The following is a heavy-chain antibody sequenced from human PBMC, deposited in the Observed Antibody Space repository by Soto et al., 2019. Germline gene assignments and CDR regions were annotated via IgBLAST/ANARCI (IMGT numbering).Heavy chain of an antibody. Sequence: ETLSLTCIVSGASISSRSSYWGWIRQPPGKGLEWVGTFYSGSTYNNPSLKSRVTISVDTSKNQFSLKLSSVAAEDTAIYYCATTRGIAVGGSFDHWGQGTLVTVS. CDR2: FYSGST. J-gene: IGHJ5*02. CDR3: ATTRGIAVGGSFDH. CDR1: GASISSRSSY. V-gene: IGHV4-39*01. D-gene: IGHD6-13*01.